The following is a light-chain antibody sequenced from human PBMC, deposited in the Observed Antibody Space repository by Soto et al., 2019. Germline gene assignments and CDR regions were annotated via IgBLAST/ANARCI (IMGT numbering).Light chain of an antibody. V-gene: IGKV1-5*02. CDR3: QQSNSYTWT. CDR1: PSMCSW. CDR2: AAS. Sequence: DIVFTKSPATLSAYVGDRGTIICRASPSMCSWLAWYQQKPGKAPKILMYAASSLASGVPSRFSGSASGTEFNLTISSLHTDDCATYDGQQSNSYTWTFC. J-gene: IGKJ1*01.